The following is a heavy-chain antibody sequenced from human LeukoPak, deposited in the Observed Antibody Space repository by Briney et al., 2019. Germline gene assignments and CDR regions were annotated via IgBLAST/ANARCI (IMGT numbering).Heavy chain of an antibody. Sequence: SVKVSCKASAGTFSSYAISWVRQAPGQGLEWMGGIIPIFGTANYAQKFQGRVTITTDESTSTAYMELSSLRSEDTAVYYCARAGVVVPAARGYLDLWGRGTLVTVSS. CDR1: AGTFSSYA. J-gene: IGHJ2*01. CDR3: ARAGVVVPAARGYLDL. D-gene: IGHD2-2*01. CDR2: IIPIFGTA. V-gene: IGHV1-69*05.